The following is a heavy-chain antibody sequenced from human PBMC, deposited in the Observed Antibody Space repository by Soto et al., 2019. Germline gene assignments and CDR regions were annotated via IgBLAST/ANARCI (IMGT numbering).Heavy chain of an antibody. CDR1: GGSISSGGYS. Sequence: QLQLQESGSGLVKPSQTLSLTCAVSGGSISSGGYSWRWLRQPPGKGLEWIGYIYHSGSTYYNTSLKSRVTISVDRPKNQFSLKLSSVTAADTAVYYWARAGGLGAVAVDYWGQGTLVTVSS. D-gene: IGHD6-19*01. V-gene: IGHV4-30-2*01. CDR2: IYHSGST. CDR3: ARAGGLGAVAVDY. J-gene: IGHJ4*02.